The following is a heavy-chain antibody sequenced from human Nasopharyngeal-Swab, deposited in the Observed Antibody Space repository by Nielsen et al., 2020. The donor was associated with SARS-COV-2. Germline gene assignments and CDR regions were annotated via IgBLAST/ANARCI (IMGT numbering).Heavy chain of an antibody. CDR1: GFSFTDHH. CDR2: VSLTGDTI. Sequence: GGSLRLSCVASGFSFTDHHMSWVRQAPGKGLEWISTVSLTGDTIHYADSVKGRFTISRDNARNSLYLRMNSLTVEDTAVYFCARMGATTAHFYHAMDVWGQGTTVAVSS. CDR3: ARMGATTAHFYHAMDV. V-gene: IGHV3-11*01. D-gene: IGHD1-26*01. J-gene: IGHJ6*02.